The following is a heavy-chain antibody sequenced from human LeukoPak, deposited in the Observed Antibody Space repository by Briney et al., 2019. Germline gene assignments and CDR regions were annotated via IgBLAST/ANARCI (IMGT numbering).Heavy chain of an antibody. J-gene: IGHJ4*02. D-gene: IGHD3-22*01. CDR3: ARQYYDSSGYYPWYFDY. Sequence: SETLSLTCTVSGGSFSSTTYYWGWIREPPGKGLEWIGSVYYSGSTYYNQSLKSRVTISVDTSKNQFSLKLTSVTAADTAVYYCARQYYDSSGYYPWYFDYWGQGTLVTVSS. CDR1: GGSFSSTTYY. V-gene: IGHV4-39*01. CDR2: VYYSGST.